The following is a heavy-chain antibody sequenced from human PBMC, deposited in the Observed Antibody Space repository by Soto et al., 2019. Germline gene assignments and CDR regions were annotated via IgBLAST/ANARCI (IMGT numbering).Heavy chain of an antibody. CDR1: GGTFSSYA. CDR2: IIPISETT. J-gene: IGHJ6*02. D-gene: IGHD2-2*01. V-gene: IGHV1-69*01. CDR3: ARSQGSSTSLEIYYYYYYGMDV. Sequence: QVQLVQSGAEVKKPGSSVKVSCKASGGTFSSYAISWVRQAPGQGLEWMGGIIPISETTNYAQKFQGRVTNTADQSKNTAYMELSSLRSEYTAVYYCARSQGSSTSLEIYYYYYYGMDVWGQGTTVTVSS.